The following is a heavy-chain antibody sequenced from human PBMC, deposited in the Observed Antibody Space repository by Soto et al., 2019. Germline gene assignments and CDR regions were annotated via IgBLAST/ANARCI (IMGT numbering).Heavy chain of an antibody. CDR1: GGSFSSGSYY. CDR3: ARDRYSYGYYFDY. J-gene: IGHJ4*02. V-gene: IGHV4-61*01. Sequence: PSETLSLTCTVSGGSFSSGSYYWSWIRQPPGKGLEWIGYIYYSGSTNYNPSLKSRVTISVDTSKNQFSLKLSSVTAADTAVYYCARDRYSYGYYFDYWGQGTLVTVSS. D-gene: IGHD5-18*01. CDR2: IYYSGST.